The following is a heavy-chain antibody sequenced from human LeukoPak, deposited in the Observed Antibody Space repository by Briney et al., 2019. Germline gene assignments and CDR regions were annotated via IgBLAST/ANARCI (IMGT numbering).Heavy chain of an antibody. V-gene: IGHV3-23*01. CDR1: GFTFSSYA. CDR3: AKDRIAVAGPPLDWFDP. CDR2: IGGSGGST. D-gene: IGHD6-19*01. Sequence: AGGSLRLSCAASGFTFSSYAMSWVRQAPGKGLEWVSAIGGSGGSTYYADSVKGRFTISRDNSKNTLYLQMNSLRAEDAAVYYCAKDRIAVAGPPLDWFDPWGQGTLVTVSS. J-gene: IGHJ5*02.